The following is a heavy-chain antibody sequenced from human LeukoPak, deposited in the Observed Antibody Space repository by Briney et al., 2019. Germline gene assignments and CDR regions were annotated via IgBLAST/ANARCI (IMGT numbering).Heavy chain of an antibody. CDR1: GFTFSVYD. V-gene: IGHV3-21*01. CDR2: VGNASPYI. CDR3: ARGNCRSGWYADY. D-gene: IGHD6-19*01. Sequence: GGSLRLSCAASGFTFSVYDMHWVRQAPGKGLEWVSSVGNASPYIYYADSVKGRFTFSRDNAKNSLYLQMNSLRAEDTAVYYCARGNCRSGWYADYWGQGTLVTVSS. J-gene: IGHJ4*02.